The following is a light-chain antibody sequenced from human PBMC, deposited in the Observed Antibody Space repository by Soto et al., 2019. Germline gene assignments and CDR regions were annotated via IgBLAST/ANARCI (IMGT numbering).Light chain of an antibody. CDR2: RND. CDR3: AKWDDSLRVYV. V-gene: IGLV1-47*01. J-gene: IGLJ1*01. CDR1: NSRSGSNY. Sequence: QPVLPQPPSASGTPGQRVTISCSTTNSRSGSNYVYWYQQLPGAAPKLLIYRNDHRPSGVPDRFSASKSGTSASLAISGLRSEDEADYFCAKWDDSLRVYVFGSGTKVTVL.